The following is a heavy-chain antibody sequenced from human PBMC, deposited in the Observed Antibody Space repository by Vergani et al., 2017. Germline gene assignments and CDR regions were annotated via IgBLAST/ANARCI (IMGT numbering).Heavy chain of an antibody. J-gene: IGHJ4*02. CDR1: GYTFTSYA. CDR2: INAGNGNT. V-gene: IGHV1-3*01. D-gene: IGHD3-10*01. Sequence: QVQLVQSGAEVKKPGASVKVSCKASGYTFTSYAMHWVRQAPGQRLEWMGWINAGNGNTKYSQKFQGRVTITRDTSASTAYMELSSLRSEDTAVSYCASSPILLWFGEFYYFDYWGQGTLVTVSS. CDR3: ASSPILLWFGEFYYFDY.